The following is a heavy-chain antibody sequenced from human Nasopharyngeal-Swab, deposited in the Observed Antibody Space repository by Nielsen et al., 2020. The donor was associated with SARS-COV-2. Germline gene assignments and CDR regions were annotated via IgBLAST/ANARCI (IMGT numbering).Heavy chain of an antibody. CDR2: IYPGDSGT. D-gene: IGHD3-3*01. CDR1: GYSFTSYW. V-gene: IGHV5-51*01. J-gene: IGHJ5*02. Sequence: GESLKISCKGSGYSFTSYWIGWVRQMPGKGLELMGIIYPGDSGTGYSPSFQGQVTISADTSISTAYLQWSSLKASDTAVYYCARGVGMGDKNWFDPWGQGTRVTVSS. CDR3: ARGVGMGDKNWFDP.